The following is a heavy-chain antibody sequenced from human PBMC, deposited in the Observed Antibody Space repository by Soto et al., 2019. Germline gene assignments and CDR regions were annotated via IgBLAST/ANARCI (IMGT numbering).Heavy chain of an antibody. CDR2: IYQSGTT. CDR1: GGSISSGGYC. V-gene: IGHV4-30-2*01. D-gene: IGHD1-7*01. Sequence: SETLSLTCAVSGGSISSGGYCWSWIRQPPGKGLEWIGYIYQSGTTYYSPSLKSRVTISLDRSKNQLSLNLSSVTAADTAMYYCAREQWNYGQDYFDYWGQGTLVTVSS. CDR3: AREQWNYGQDYFDY. J-gene: IGHJ4*02.